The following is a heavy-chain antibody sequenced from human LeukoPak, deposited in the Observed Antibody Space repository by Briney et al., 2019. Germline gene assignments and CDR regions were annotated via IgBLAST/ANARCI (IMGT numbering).Heavy chain of an antibody. CDR1: GGSISNND. CDR2: IYYSGST. J-gene: IGHJ4*02. CDR3: ARVGDYGDYFDY. D-gene: IGHD4-17*01. Sequence: SETLSLTCTVSGGSISNNDWSWIRQPPGKGLEWIGYIYYSGSTNYNPSLKSRVTISVDTSKNQFSLKLSSVTAADTAVYYCARVGDYGDYFDYWGQGTLVTVSS. V-gene: IGHV4-59*01.